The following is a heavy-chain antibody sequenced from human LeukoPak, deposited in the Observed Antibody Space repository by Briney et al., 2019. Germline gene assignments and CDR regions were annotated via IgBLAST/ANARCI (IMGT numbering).Heavy chain of an antibody. CDR1: GYSLANYW. V-gene: IGHV5-51*01. CDR2: IHPGDSDT. D-gene: IGHD3-10*01. CDR3: ASFGSLYTRADY. Sequence: GESLKISCKGFGYSLANYWIGWVRQMPGKGLGWMGIIHPGDSDTRYSPSFQGQVTISADKSISTAYLQWSSLKASDTAMYYCASFGSLYTRADYWGQGTLVTVSS. J-gene: IGHJ4*02.